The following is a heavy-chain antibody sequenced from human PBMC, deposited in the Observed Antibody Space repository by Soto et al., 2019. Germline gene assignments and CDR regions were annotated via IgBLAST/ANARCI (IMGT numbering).Heavy chain of an antibody. D-gene: IGHD3-22*01. Sequence: QVQLVQSGAEVKKPGASVKVSCKASGYTFTTYALHWVRQAPGQRLEWMGWINAGNGNTKYSQKFQARVTITRDTSASTTYMELSSLTSEDTAVYYCARDQGYFDSGGYYFPWGQGTLVTVSS. CDR2: INAGNGNT. CDR3: ARDQGYFDSGGYYFP. CDR1: GYTFTTYA. J-gene: IGHJ5*02. V-gene: IGHV1-3*01.